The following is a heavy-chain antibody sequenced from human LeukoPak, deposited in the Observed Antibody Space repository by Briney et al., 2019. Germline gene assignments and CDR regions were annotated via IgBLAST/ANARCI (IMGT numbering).Heavy chain of an antibody. V-gene: IGHV3-48*04. J-gene: IGHJ4*02. Sequence: QPGGSLRLSCAASGFTFSSYSMNWVRQAPGKGLEWVSYISSSSSTIYYADSVKGRFTISRDNAKNSLYLQMNSLRAEDTAVYYCASITTAEFDYWGRGTLVTVSS. D-gene: IGHD3-22*01. CDR2: ISSSSSTI. CDR1: GFTFSSYS. CDR3: ASITTAEFDY.